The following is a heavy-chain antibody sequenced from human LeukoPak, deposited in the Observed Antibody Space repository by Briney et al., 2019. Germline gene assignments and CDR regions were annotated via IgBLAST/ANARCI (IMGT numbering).Heavy chain of an antibody. CDR1: GGSISSYY. CDR3: AGPLEYSSSLVY. D-gene: IGHD6-6*01. CDR2: IYYSGST. Sequence: SETLSLTCTVSGGSISSYYWSWIRQPPGKGLEWIGYIYYSGSTNYNPSLKSRVTISVDTSKNQLSLKLNSVTAADTAVYYCAGPLEYSSSLVYWGQGTLVTVSS. V-gene: IGHV4-59*12. J-gene: IGHJ4*02.